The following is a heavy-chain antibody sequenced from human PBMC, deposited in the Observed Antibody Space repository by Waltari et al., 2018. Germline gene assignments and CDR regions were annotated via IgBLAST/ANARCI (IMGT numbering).Heavy chain of an antibody. CDR1: GYSISSGYY. J-gene: IGHJ4*02. CDR3: ARETIAVAGI. V-gene: IGHV4-38-2*02. Sequence: QVQLQESGPGLVKPSETLSLTCAVSGYSISSGYYWGRIRQPPGKGLEWIGRVSHSGGTSYNPSLKSRVPRSVDTSKIQLSLKLSSVTAADTAVYYCARETIAVAGICGQGTLVTVSS. D-gene: IGHD6-19*01. CDR2: VSHSGGT.